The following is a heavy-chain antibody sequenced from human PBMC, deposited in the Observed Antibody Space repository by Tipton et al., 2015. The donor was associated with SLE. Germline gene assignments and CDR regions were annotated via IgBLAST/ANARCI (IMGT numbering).Heavy chain of an antibody. CDR1: GFTFGSYA. V-gene: IGHV3-23*03. CDR3: AKDGTDCGGDCYYDWHFDL. J-gene: IGHJ2*01. Sequence: SLRLSCAASGFTFGSYAMSWVRQAPEKGLEWVSVIYSGGSRTYYADSVKGRFTISRENSKNTLYLQMHSLRAEDTAVYYCAKDGTDCGGDCYYDWHFDLWGRGTLVTVSS. D-gene: IGHD2-21*01. CDR2: IYSGGSRT.